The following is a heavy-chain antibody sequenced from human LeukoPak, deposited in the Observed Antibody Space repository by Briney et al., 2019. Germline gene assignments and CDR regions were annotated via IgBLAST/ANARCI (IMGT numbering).Heavy chain of an antibody. D-gene: IGHD3-10*01. CDR1: GGTFSSYA. CDR2: IIPIFGTA. V-gene: IGHV1-69*06. J-gene: IGHJ5*02. Sequence: SVKVSCKASGGTFSSYAISWVRQAPGQGLEWMGGIIPIFGTANYAQKFQGRVTITADKSTSTAYMELSSLRSEDTAVYYCASVGTYYYSSGSYSGWFDPWGQGTLVTVSS. CDR3: ASVGTYYYSSGSYSGWFDP.